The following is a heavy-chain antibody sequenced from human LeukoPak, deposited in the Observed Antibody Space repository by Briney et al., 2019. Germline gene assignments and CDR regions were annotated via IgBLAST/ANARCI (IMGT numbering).Heavy chain of an antibody. CDR2: IYGGDAA. J-gene: IGHJ4*02. CDR3: VTSTGQQFIPYDY. CDR1: GINVSSNY. Sequence: QPGGSLRLSCAASGINVSSNYMTWVRQAPGKGLGWVSLIYGGDAAYYAESVRGRFMISRDNLKNTLFLQMNSLRVEDTAVYYCVTSTGQQFIPYDYWGQGTHVTVSS. D-gene: IGHD6-13*01. V-gene: IGHV3-66*02.